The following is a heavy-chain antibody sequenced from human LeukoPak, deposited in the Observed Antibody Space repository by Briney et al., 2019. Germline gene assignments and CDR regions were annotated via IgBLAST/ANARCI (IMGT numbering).Heavy chain of an antibody. Sequence: GGSLRLSCAASGFTFSNYAMPWVRQAPGKGLEWVSTISGSGDSTYYSDSVKGRFTISRDNSENTLYLQLNSLRAEDTAVYYCAKGGWGTVLDHWGQGTLVTVSS. CDR1: GFTFSNYA. D-gene: IGHD3-16*01. V-gene: IGHV3-23*01. CDR2: ISGSGDST. CDR3: AKGGWGTVLDH. J-gene: IGHJ4*02.